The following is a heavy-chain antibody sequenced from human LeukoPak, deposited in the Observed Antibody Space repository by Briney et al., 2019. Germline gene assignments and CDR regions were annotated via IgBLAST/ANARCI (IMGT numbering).Heavy chain of an antibody. J-gene: IGHJ4*02. CDR2: IRSKPYGGTT. D-gene: IGHD5-18*01. CDR1: GFTFGDYA. Sequence: GGSLRLSCTASGFTFGDYAMSWVRQAPGKGLEWVGFIRSKPYGGTTEYAASVKGRFTISRDDSKSIAYLQMNSLKTEDTAVYYCSRGQLWLRGEGSGLDGWGQGTLVTVSS. V-gene: IGHV3-49*04. CDR3: SRGQLWLRGEGSGLDG.